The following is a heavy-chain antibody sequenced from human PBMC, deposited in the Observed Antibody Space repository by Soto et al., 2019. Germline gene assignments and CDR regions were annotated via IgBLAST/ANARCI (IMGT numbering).Heavy chain of an antibody. CDR1: GGSFSNYY. J-gene: IGHJ5*02. V-gene: IGHV4-34*01. Sequence: QVQLQQWGAGLLKPSETLSLTCAVYGGSFSNYYWTWIRQPPGKGLEWIGEINLSVSTNYNPSLKGRVTMSLDPSENQFSLKLSSVTAADTAVYYCAKGGGSLWSWGQGTLVTVSS. D-gene: IGHD3-10*01. CDR3: AKGGGSLWS. CDR2: INLSVST.